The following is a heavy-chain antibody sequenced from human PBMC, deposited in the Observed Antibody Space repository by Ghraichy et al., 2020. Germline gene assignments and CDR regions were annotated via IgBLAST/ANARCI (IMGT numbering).Heavy chain of an antibody. Sequence: GESLNISCAVFGFTLSTYGMNWVCQAPGKGLEWVSYISSNSRTINYADSAKGRFTISRDNAKNSLYLQMNRLRVEDTAVYYCARGGSGRPDYWGQGALVTVS. D-gene: IGHD6-19*01. V-gene: IGHV3-48*04. J-gene: IGHJ4*02. CDR1: GFTLSTYG. CDR3: ARGGSGRPDY. CDR2: ISSNSRTI.